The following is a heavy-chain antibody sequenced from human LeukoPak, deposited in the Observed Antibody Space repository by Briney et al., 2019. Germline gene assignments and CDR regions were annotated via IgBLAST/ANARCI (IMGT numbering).Heavy chain of an antibody. Sequence: SVKVSCKASGGTFSSYAISWVRQAPGQGLEWIGRIIPILGMANYAQKFQGRVTITADKSTSTAYMELSSLRSEDTAVYYCARDLGEQQLVSYFDYWGQGTLVTVSS. J-gene: IGHJ4*02. V-gene: IGHV1-69*04. D-gene: IGHD6-13*01. CDR1: GGTFSSYA. CDR3: ARDLGEQQLVSYFDY. CDR2: IIPILGMA.